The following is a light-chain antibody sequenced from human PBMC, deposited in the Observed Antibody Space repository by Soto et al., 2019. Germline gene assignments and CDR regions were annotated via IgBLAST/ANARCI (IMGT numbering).Light chain of an antibody. Sequence: QSALTQPASVSGSPGQSITISCTGTSSDVGGYNYVSWYQQHPGKVPKLMIYEVSNRPSGVVNRFSGSKSGNTASLTISGLQAEDEADYYCSSFTSSSTQVFRTGTKVTVL. CDR3: SSFTSSSTQV. J-gene: IGLJ1*01. CDR2: EVS. CDR1: SSDVGGYNY. V-gene: IGLV2-14*01.